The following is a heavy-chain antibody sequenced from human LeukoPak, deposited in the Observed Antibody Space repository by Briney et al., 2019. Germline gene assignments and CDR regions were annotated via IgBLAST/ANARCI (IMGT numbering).Heavy chain of an antibody. V-gene: IGHV3-30*04. D-gene: IGHD5-18*01. CDR3: ARDGYSVGWFDP. CDR1: GFTFRGYA. CDR2: ISYDGDNK. Sequence: GGSLRLSCAASGFTFRGYAMHWVRQAPGKGLEWVAVISYDGDNKYYADSVKGRFTVSRDNSRNTLYLQMDSLRVADTAVYYCARDGYSVGWFDPWGQGTLVTVSS. J-gene: IGHJ5*02.